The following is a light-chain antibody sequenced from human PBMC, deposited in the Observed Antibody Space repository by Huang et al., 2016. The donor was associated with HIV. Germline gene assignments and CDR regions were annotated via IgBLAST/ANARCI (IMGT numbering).Light chain of an antibody. Sequence: DIQMTQSPSSLSASLGDKVTITCQASLDINNYLNWYQQKPGEAPKLLIYDASNLETGVPSRFSGSRSGTHFTFTVSSLQPEGVATYHCQQYDTLPWTFGQGTTVEI. CDR1: LDINNY. J-gene: IGKJ1*01. V-gene: IGKV1-33*01. CDR3: QQYDTLPWT. CDR2: DAS.